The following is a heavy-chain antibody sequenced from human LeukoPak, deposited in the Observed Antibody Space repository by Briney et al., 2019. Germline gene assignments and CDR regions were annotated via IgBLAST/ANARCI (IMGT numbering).Heavy chain of an antibody. Sequence: PSGTLSLTCAVSGGSISSSNWWSWVRQPPGKGLEWIGEIYHSGSTNYNPSLKSRVTISVDKSKNQFSLKLSSVTAADTAVYYCASDGESIAARPYYYYMDVWGKGTTVTVSS. CDR2: IYHSGST. V-gene: IGHV4-4*02. CDR3: ASDGESIAARPYYYYMDV. D-gene: IGHD6-6*01. J-gene: IGHJ6*03. CDR1: GGSISSSNW.